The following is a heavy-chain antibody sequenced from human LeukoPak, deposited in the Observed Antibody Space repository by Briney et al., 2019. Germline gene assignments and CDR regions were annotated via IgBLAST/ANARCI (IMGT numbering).Heavy chain of an antibody. Sequence: PSETLSLTCTVSGGFISTYYWSWIRQPPGQGLEWIGYIYYSGSSNYNPSLKSRVTISVDTSKNQISLKLSSVTAADTAVYYCARANRYDLFFDYWGQGTLVTVSS. CDR1: GGFISTYY. D-gene: IGHD5-12*01. V-gene: IGHV4-59*01. CDR2: IYYSGSS. J-gene: IGHJ4*02. CDR3: ARANRYDLFFDY.